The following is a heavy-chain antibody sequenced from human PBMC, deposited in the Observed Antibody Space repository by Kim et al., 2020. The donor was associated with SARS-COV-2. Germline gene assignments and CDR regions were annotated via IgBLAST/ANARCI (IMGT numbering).Heavy chain of an antibody. V-gene: IGHV4-34*01. CDR1: GGSFRGYF. CDR2: IKDSGDT. CDR3: VRADVLWYFDWLLVGFDF. J-gene: IGHJ3*01. Sequence: SETLSLTCAVYGGSFRGYFWSWIRQSPGKGLEWIGEIKDSGDTNYNPSLKSRFSISVDTSKNQFSLKMRSVTAADTAMYYCVRADVLWYFDWLLVGFDFWGQGTMVKVSS. D-gene: IGHD3-9*01.